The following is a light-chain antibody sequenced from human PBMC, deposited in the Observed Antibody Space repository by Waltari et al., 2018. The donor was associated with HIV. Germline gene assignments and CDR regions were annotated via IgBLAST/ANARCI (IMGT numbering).Light chain of an antibody. V-gene: IGLV4-69*02. J-gene: IGLJ3*02. CDR2: VNEAGAH. CDR3: QTWGTGFWV. Sequence: QLAVTQPPSASASLGASVKLTCTLSSGHSNFAIAWHQKRPDKGPRYLMQVNEAGAHSKGDGVPDRFSGSSSGAERYLTISNLQSGDEADYYCQTWGTGFWVFAGGTKLTVL. CDR1: SGHSNFA.